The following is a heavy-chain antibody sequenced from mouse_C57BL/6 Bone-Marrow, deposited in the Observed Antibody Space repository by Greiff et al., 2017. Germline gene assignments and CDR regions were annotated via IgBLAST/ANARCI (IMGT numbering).Heavy chain of an antibody. D-gene: IGHD1-1*01. CDR2: IYPSDSET. V-gene: IGHV1-61*01. J-gene: IGHJ4*01. CDR1: GYTFTSYW. CDR3: ARETQTVVATKGMDY. Sequence: QVHVKQSGAELVRPGSSVKLSCKASGYTFTSYWMDWVKQRPGQGLEWIGNIYPSDSETHYNQKFKDKATLTVDKSSSTAYMQLSSLTSEDSAVYYCARETQTVVATKGMDYWGQGTSVTVSS.